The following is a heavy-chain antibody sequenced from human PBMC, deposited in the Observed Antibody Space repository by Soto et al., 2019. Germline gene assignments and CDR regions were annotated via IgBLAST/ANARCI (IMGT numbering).Heavy chain of an antibody. Sequence: GGSLRLSCAASGFTFSSYGMHWVRQAPGKGLEWVAVIWYDGSNKYYADSVKGRFTISRDNSKNTLYLQMNSLRAEDTAVYYCARKMYSGSWATLRYYYYYYMDVWGKGTTVTVSS. D-gene: IGHD6-13*01. CDR1: GFTFSSYG. CDR2: IWYDGSNK. V-gene: IGHV3-33*01. CDR3: ARKMYSGSWATLRYYYYYYMDV. J-gene: IGHJ6*03.